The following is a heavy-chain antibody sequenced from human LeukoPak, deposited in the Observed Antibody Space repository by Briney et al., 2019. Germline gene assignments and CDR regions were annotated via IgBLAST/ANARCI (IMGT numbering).Heavy chain of an antibody. V-gene: IGHV3-21*01. CDR3: ARDRGYCSGGSCYSSLWFDP. Sequence: GGSLRLSCAASGFTFSSYSMNWVRQAPGKGLEWVPSISSSSSYIYYADSVKGRFTISRDNAKNSLYLQMNSLRAEDTAVYYCARDRGYCSGGSCYSSLWFDPWGQGTLVTVSS. D-gene: IGHD2-15*01. CDR1: GFTFSSYS. J-gene: IGHJ5*02. CDR2: ISSSSSYI.